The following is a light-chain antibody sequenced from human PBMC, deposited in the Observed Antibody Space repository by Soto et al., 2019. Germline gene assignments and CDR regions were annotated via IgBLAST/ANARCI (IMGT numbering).Light chain of an antibody. CDR1: QSVSNNY. V-gene: IGKV3-20*01. Sequence: EIVLTQSPGTLSLSPGERATISCRASQSVSNNYLAWYKQKPGPAPRLLIYGASNRATGIPDRFSGSGSGTDFTLTISRLEPEDFAVYYCQQYGSPGTFGQGAKVDIK. J-gene: IGKJ1*01. CDR2: GAS. CDR3: QQYGSPGT.